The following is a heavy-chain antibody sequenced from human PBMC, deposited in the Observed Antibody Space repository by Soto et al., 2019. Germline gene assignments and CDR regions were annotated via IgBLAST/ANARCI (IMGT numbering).Heavy chain of an antibody. V-gene: IGHV1-69*02. J-gene: IGHJ5*02. CDR3: ARATYYYDRSGYYSTDNWFDP. Sequence: QVQLVQSGAEVKKPGSSVKVSCKASGGTFSSYTISWVRQAPGQGLEWMGRIIPILGIANYAQKFQGRVTITADKSTSTAYTELRSLRSEDTAVYYCARATYYYDRSGYYSTDNWFDPWGQGTLVTVSS. CDR2: IIPILGIA. D-gene: IGHD3-22*01. CDR1: GGTFSSYT.